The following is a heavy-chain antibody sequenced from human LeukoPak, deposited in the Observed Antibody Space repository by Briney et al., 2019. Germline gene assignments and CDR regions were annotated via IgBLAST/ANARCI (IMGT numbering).Heavy chain of an antibody. CDR3: ARDPPRRGFDY. Sequence: GGSLRLSCAASGFTFSSYSTNWVRQAPGKGLEWVSYISSSSSTIYYADSVKGRFTISRDNAKNSLYLQMNSLRAEDTAVYYCARDPPRRGFDYWGQGTLVTVSS. CDR1: GFTFSSYS. J-gene: IGHJ4*02. V-gene: IGHV3-48*04. CDR2: ISSSSSTI.